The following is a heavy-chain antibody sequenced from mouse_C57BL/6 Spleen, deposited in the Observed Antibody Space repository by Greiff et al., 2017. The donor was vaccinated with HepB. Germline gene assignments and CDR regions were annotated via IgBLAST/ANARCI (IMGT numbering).Heavy chain of an antibody. Sequence: EVKLMESGGDLVKPGGSLKLSCAASGFTFSSYGMSWVRQTPDKRLEWVATISSGGSYTYYPDSVKGRFTISRDNAKNTLYLQMRSLKSEDTAMYYCARQGDWDYFDYWGQGTTLTVSS. V-gene: IGHV5-6*01. D-gene: IGHD4-1*01. CDR3: ARQGDWDYFDY. CDR2: ISSGGSYT. J-gene: IGHJ2*01. CDR1: GFTFSSYG.